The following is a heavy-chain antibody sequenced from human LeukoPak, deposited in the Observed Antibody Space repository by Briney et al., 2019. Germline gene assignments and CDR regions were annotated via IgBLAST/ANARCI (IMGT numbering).Heavy chain of an antibody. CDR3: ARGRYYYDSSGYYEEHNFDY. CDR1: GGTFSSYA. CDR2: IIPIFGTA. J-gene: IGHJ4*02. D-gene: IGHD3-22*01. V-gene: IGHV1-69*05. Sequence: SVKVSCKASGGTFSSYAISWVRQAPGQGLEWMGRIIPIFGTANYAQKFQGRVTITTHGSTSTAYMELSSLRSEDTAVYYCARGRYYYDSSGYYEEHNFDYWGQGTLVTVSS.